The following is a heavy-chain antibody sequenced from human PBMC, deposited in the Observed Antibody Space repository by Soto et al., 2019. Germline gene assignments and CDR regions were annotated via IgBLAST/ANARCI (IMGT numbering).Heavy chain of an antibody. CDR2: IDPSDSYT. V-gene: IGHV5-10-1*01. Sequence: ESLQISCQYSIYSLTSYWISCVCHFPGKGLEWMGRIDPSDSYTNYSPSFQGHVTISADKSISTAYLQWSSLKASDTAMYYCASTEYSSSYYYYGMDVWGQGTTVTVSS. CDR3: ASTEYSSSYYYYGMDV. D-gene: IGHD6-6*01. CDR1: IYSLTSYW. J-gene: IGHJ6*02.